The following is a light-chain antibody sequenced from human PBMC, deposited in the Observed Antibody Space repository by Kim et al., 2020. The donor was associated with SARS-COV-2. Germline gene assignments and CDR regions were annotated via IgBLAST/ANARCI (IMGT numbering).Light chain of an antibody. V-gene: IGLV3-27*01. Sequence: SVSPGQTARITRSGDVLAKKYARWFQQEPGQAPLLVIYKDSERPSGIPERFSGSSSGTTVTLTISGAQVEDEADYYCSSAADILWVFGGGTQLTVL. J-gene: IGLJ3*02. CDR1: VLAKKY. CDR3: SSAADILWV. CDR2: KDS.